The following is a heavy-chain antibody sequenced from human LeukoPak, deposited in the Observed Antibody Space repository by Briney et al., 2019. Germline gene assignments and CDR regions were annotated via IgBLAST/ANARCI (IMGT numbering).Heavy chain of an antibody. V-gene: IGHV4-61*02. J-gene: IGHJ4*02. Sequence: PSRTLSLTCTVSGGSISSGSYYWSWIRQPAGKGLEWIGRIYTSGSTNYNPSLKSRVTISVDTSKNQFSLKLSSVTAADTAVYYCATIPRYSSSFYFDYWGQGTLVTVSS. CDR3: ATIPRYSSSFYFDY. CDR2: IYTSGST. CDR1: GGSISSGSYY. D-gene: IGHD6-6*01.